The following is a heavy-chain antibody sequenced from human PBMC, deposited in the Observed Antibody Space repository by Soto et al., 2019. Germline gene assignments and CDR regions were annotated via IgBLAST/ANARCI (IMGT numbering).Heavy chain of an antibody. Sequence: QVQLVQSGAEVKKPGASVKVSCKVSGYTLTELSMHWVRQAPGQVLEWMGGFDHEDGETIYAQKFQGRVTMTEDTSTDTAYMELSSLRSEDTAVYYCATDRRIVGATTWGWGWFDPWGQGTLVTVSS. D-gene: IGHD1-26*01. V-gene: IGHV1-24*01. CDR3: ATDRRIVGATTWGWGWFDP. CDR2: FDHEDGET. J-gene: IGHJ5*02. CDR1: GYTLTELS.